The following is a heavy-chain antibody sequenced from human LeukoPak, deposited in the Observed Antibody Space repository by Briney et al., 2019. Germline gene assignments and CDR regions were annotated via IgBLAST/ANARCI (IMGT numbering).Heavy chain of an antibody. CDR3: ARGRGLLRDWFDP. Sequence: SETLSLTCAVYGVSFSGYYWSWIRQPPGKGLEWIGEINHSGSTNYNPSPKSRVTISVDTSKNQFSLKLSSVTAADTAVYYCARGRGLLRDWFDPWGQGTLVTVSS. D-gene: IGHD1-26*01. V-gene: IGHV4-34*01. CDR2: INHSGST. J-gene: IGHJ5*02. CDR1: GVSFSGYY.